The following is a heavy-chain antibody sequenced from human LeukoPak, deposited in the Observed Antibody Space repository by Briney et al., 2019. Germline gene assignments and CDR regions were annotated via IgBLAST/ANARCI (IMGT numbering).Heavy chain of an antibody. CDR3: AREPTVSWFDP. Sequence: MSSQTLSLTCTVSGGSISSGGDSWSWLRQHPGKGLEWIVYIYYSGSTYYNPARKSRVTISVDTSKNQFSLKLSSVTAADTAVYYCAREPTVSWFDPWGQGTLVTVSS. CDR1: GGSISSGGDS. J-gene: IGHJ5*02. V-gene: IGHV4-31*03. CDR2: IYYSGST. D-gene: IGHD4-17*01.